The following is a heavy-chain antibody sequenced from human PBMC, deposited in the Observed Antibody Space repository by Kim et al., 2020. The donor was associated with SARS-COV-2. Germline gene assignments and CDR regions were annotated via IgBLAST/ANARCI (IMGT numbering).Heavy chain of an antibody. D-gene: IGHD6-19*01. J-gene: IGHJ4*02. V-gene: IGHV1-3*01. CDR3: ARETVAGSSSARFDY. Sequence: KFQGRVTITRDTSASTAYMELSSLRAEDTAVYYCARETVAGSSSARFDYWGQGTLVTVSS.